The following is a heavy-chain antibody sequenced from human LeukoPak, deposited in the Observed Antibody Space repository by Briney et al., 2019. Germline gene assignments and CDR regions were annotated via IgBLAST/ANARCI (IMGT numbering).Heavy chain of an antibody. CDR2: IIPIFGTA. Sequence: ASVKVSCKASGGIFSSYAISWVRQAPGQGLEWMGGIIPIFGTANYAQKFQGRVTITADKSTSTAYMDLSSLRSEDTAVYYCARDSRGYHDYWGQGTLVTVSS. D-gene: IGHD3-22*01. J-gene: IGHJ4*02. CDR3: ARDSRGYHDY. CDR1: GGIFSSYA. V-gene: IGHV1-69*06.